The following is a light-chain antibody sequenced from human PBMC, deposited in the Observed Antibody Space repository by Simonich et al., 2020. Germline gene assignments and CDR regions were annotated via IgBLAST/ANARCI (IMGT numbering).Light chain of an antibody. CDR2: WAS. CDR1: QSVLYSSNNKNY. J-gene: IGKJ2*01. Sequence: DIVMTQSPDSLAVSLGERAPINCKSSQSVLYSSNNKNYLAWYQQKPGQHPDLLIYWASTRESGVPDRFSGSGSGTDFTLTISSLQAEDVAVYYCQQYYSTPYTFGQGTKLEIK. CDR3: QQYYSTPYT. V-gene: IGKV4-1*01.